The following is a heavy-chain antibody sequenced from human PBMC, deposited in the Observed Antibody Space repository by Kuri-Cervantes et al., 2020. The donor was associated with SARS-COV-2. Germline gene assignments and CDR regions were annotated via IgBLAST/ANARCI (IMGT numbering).Heavy chain of an antibody. CDR1: GGSISSSSYY. V-gene: IGHV4-39*07. Sequence: SETLSLTCTVSGGSISSSSYYWGWIRQPPGKGLEWIGSIYYSGSTNYNPSLKSRVTISVDTSKNQFSLKLSSVTAADTAVYYCARFSWYGITNGFDYWGQGTLVTVSS. J-gene: IGHJ4*02. CDR2: IYYSGST. CDR3: ARFSWYGITNGFDY. D-gene: IGHD6-13*01.